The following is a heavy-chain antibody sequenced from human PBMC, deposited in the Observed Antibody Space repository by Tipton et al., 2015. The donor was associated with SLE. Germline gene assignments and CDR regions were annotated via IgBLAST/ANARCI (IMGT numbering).Heavy chain of an antibody. J-gene: IGHJ2*01. CDR3: VRDPLRDYIQRKDWYFDL. Sequence: TLSLTCAVYGGSFTTYYWTWNRQPPGKGLEWFGSVYHRMSTYYNPSLKSRVTISIDTTKNQFSLKMTSVTAADTAIYYCVRDPLRDYIQRKDWYFDLWGRGTQVTVSS. CDR1: GGSFTTYY. CDR2: VYHRMST. V-gene: IGHV4-59*12. D-gene: IGHD4-11*01.